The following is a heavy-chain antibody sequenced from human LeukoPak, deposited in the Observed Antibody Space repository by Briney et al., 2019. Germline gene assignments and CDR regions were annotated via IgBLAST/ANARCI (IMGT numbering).Heavy chain of an antibody. CDR1: GVSSSSSY. Sequence: NPSETLSLTCTVSGVSSSSSYWSWIRQPPGKGLEWIGYIFYTGDSNHNPSFKSRVSISLDTSKDQISLKLSSVTAADTAVYYYARHRFASPLDSWGQGTLVTVSS. D-gene: IGHD2-21*01. CDR3: ARHRFASPLDS. CDR2: IFYTGDS. V-gene: IGHV4-59*08. J-gene: IGHJ4*02.